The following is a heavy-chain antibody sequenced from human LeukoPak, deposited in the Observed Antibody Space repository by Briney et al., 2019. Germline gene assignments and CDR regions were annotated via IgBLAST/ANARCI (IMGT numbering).Heavy chain of an antibody. CDR3: ASPGGYDFWSGPFDY. Sequence: GGSLRLSCAASAFTFSSFGIHWVRQAPGKGMEWVAVVSYDGSKTYYADSVKGRFTISRDNSKNTLYLQMNSLRAEDTAVCYCASPGGYDFWSGPFDYWGQGTLVTVSS. V-gene: IGHV3-30*03. CDR1: AFTFSSFG. J-gene: IGHJ4*02. CDR2: VSYDGSKT. D-gene: IGHD3-3*01.